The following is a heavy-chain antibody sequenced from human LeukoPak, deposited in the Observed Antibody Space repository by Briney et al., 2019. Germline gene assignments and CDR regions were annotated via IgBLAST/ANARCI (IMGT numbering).Heavy chain of an antibody. CDR2: ISYDGSNK. D-gene: IGHD3-3*01. V-gene: IGHV3-30*18. CDR3: AKEHDFWSGYSSGFDY. CDR1: GFTFSSYG. Sequence: SLRLSCAASGFTFSSYGMHWVRQAPGKGLEWVAVISYDGSNKYYADSVKGRFTISRDDSKNTLYLQMNSLRAEDTAVYYCAKEHDFWSGYSSGFDYWGQGTLVTVSS. J-gene: IGHJ4*02.